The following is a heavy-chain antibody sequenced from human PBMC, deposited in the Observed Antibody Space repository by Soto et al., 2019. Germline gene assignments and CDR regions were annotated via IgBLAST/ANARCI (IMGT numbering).Heavy chain of an antibody. Sequence: GGSLRLSCAASGFTFSSYAMSWVRQAPGKGLGWVSAISGSGGSTYYADSVKGRFTISRDNSKNTLYLQMNSLRAEDTAVYYCAKGRSSGHVQNWFDPWGQGTLVTVSS. D-gene: IGHD6-19*01. V-gene: IGHV3-23*01. CDR2: ISGSGGST. J-gene: IGHJ5*02. CDR3: AKGRSSGHVQNWFDP. CDR1: GFTFSSYA.